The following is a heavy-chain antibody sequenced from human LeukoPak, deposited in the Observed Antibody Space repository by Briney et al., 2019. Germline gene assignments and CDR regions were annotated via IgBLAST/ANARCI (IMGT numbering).Heavy chain of an antibody. V-gene: IGHV4-39*07. J-gene: IGHJ1*01. CDR2: VYHGGNT. CDR3: ARSYSGSFLY. D-gene: IGHD1-26*01. CDR1: GGSISSSSYY. Sequence: SETLSLTCTVSGGSISSSSYYWGWIRQPPGKGLEFIGSVYHGGNTYYKASLKSRVTISLDTSKNQVSLRLSSVTAADTAVYYCARSYSGSFLYWGQGSLVTVSS.